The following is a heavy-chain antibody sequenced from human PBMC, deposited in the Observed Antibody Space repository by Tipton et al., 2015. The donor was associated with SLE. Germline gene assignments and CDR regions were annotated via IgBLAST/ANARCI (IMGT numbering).Heavy chain of an antibody. Sequence: TLSLTCAVYRGSFSGFSWNWIRQPPGMGVEWVGEINHSGSTIYNPSLKSRVTVSLDTSKNQFSLKLSSVTAADTAVYYCARRRPMAFGAIRAGGGLELWGQGTLVTVSS. CDR3: ARRRPMAFGAIRAGGGLEL. V-gene: IGHV4-34*01. CDR2: INHSGST. CDR1: RGSFSGFS. J-gene: IGHJ4*02. D-gene: IGHD3-3*01.